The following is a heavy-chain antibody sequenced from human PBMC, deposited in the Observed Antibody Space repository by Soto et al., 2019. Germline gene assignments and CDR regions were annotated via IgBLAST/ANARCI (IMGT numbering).Heavy chain of an antibody. V-gene: IGHV5-51*01. J-gene: IGHJ6*02. Sequence: GESLKISCKGSGYSFTSYWIGWVRQMPGKGLELMGIIYPGDSDTRYSPSFQGQVTISADKSISTAYLQWSSLKASDTTMYYCARTAAAGKYYYGMDVWGQGTTVTVSS. CDR3: ARTAAAGKYYYGMDV. CDR1: GYSFTSYW. CDR2: IYPGDSDT. D-gene: IGHD6-13*01.